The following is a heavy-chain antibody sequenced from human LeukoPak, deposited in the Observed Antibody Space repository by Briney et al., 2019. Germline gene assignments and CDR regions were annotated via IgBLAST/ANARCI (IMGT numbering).Heavy chain of an antibody. Sequence: SVTVSCKASGGTFSSYAISWVRQAPGQGLEWMGGIIPIFGTANYAQKFQGRVTITADESTSTAYMELSSLRSEDTAVYYCARDPGRVRFDYYYGMDVWGQGTTVTVSS. CDR1: GGTFSSYA. CDR2: IIPIFGTA. J-gene: IGHJ6*02. V-gene: IGHV1-69*13. CDR3: ARDPGRVRFDYYYGMDV. D-gene: IGHD3-16*01.